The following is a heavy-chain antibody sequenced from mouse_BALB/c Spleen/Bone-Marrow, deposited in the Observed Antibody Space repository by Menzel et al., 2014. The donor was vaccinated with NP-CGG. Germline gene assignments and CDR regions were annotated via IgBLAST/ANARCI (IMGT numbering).Heavy chain of an antibody. CDR1: EFTFTDYY. V-gene: IGHV7-3*02. CDR3: ARDDYYAMDY. J-gene: IGHJ4*01. Sequence: DVHLEESGGGLVQPGGSLRLSCATSEFTFTDYYMSWVRQPPGKALEWLGFIRNKANGYTTEYSASVKGRFTISRDNSQSILYLQMNTLRAEDSATYYCARDDYYAMDYWGQGTSVTVSS. CDR2: IRNKANGYTT.